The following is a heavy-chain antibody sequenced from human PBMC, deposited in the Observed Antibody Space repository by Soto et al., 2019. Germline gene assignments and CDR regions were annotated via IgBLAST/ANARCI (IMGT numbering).Heavy chain of an antibody. V-gene: IGHV1-69*13. Sequence: SVKVSCKASGGSFTIYAISCVRQAPGQGLEWVGTVLPVLGTTNYAQKFQGRVTITADESTSTAYMELRSLRSEDTAIYYCARDRARRGFDYWGQGTLVTVS. CDR1: GGSFTIYA. CDR3: ARDRARRGFDY. D-gene: IGHD3-10*01. CDR2: VLPVLGTT. J-gene: IGHJ4*02.